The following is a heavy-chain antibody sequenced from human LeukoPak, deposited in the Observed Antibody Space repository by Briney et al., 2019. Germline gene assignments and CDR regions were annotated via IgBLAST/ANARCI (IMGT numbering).Heavy chain of an antibody. CDR2: ISGSGGST. V-gene: IGHV3-23*01. CDR3: AKDYYYDSSGYYGNWFDP. J-gene: IGHJ5*02. D-gene: IGHD3-22*01. Sequence: GGSLRLSCAASGFTFSSYAMSWVRQAPGQGLEWVSAISGSGGSTYYADSVKGRFTISRDNSKNTLYLQMNSLRAEDTAVYYCAKDYYYDSSGYYGNWFDPWGQGTLVTVSS. CDR1: GFTFSSYA.